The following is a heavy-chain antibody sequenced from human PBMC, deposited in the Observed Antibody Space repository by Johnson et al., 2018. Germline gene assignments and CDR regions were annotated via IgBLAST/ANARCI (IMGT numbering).Heavy chain of an antibody. CDR2: ISGSGNTI. D-gene: IGHD5-18*01. CDR3: ARGERAYSYGPTRGYFHD. V-gene: IGHV3-11*04. Sequence: QVQLVQSGGGLVKPGGSLRLSCAASGFTFSDYYMSWIRQAPGKGLEWVSYISGSGNTIYYADSVKGRFTISRDNAKNSLFLQMNSLRAEDTAVYYCARGERAYSYGPTRGYFHDWGQGTLVSVSS. J-gene: IGHJ1*01. CDR1: GFTFSDYY.